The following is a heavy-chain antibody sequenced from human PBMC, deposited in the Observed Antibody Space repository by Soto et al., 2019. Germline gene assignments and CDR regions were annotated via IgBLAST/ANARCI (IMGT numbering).Heavy chain of an antibody. V-gene: IGHV4-30-4*01. Sequence: SETLSLTCTVSGGSISSGDYYWSWIRQPPGKGLEWIGYIYYSGSTYYNPPLKSRVTISVDTSKNQFSLKLSSVTAADTAVYYCARDRLSIKGSYYYYGMDVWGQGTTVTVSS. D-gene: IGHD1-20*01. J-gene: IGHJ6*02. CDR3: ARDRLSIKGSYYYYGMDV. CDR2: IYYSGST. CDR1: GGSISSGDYY.